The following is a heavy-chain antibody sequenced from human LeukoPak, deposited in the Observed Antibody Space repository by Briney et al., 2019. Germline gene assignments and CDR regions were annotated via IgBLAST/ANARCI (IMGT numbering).Heavy chain of an antibody. CDR2: ISYDGSSK. CDR1: GFIFSAYG. V-gene: IGHV3-30*18. J-gene: IGHJ6*02. CDR3: AKDLSYGLDV. Sequence: PGRSLRLSCAASGFIFSAYGMHWVRQAPDKGLEWVAFISYDGSSKYSADSVKGRFTISRDNSKNTLYLQMNSLRAEDTAVYYCAKDLSYGLDVWGQGTTVTVSS.